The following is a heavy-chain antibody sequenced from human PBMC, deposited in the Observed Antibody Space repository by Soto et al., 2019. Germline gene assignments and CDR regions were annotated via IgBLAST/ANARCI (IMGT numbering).Heavy chain of an antibody. J-gene: IGHJ3*02. Sequence: PGGSLRLSCAASGFTFSSYAMSWVRQAPGKGLEWVSAISGSGGSTYYADSVKGRFTISRDNSKNTLYLQMNSLRAEDTAVYYCANGEGMAAAGTSGAFDIWGQGTMVTVSS. V-gene: IGHV3-23*01. CDR3: ANGEGMAAAGTSGAFDI. D-gene: IGHD6-13*01. CDR1: GFTFSSYA. CDR2: ISGSGGST.